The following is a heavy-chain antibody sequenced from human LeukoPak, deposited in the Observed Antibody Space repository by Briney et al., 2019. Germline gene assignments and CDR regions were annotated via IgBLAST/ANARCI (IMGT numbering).Heavy chain of an antibody. Sequence: GASLKVSCKASGYTFTNYHINWVRQAPGQGLEWMGWINPNTGDRGYAQKFQGRVSFTSDTSISTAYMELGSPRSEDTAVYFCARTTSLTASGYDYWGQGTLVTVSS. CDR1: GYTFTNYH. J-gene: IGHJ4*02. V-gene: IGHV1-8*03. CDR2: INPNTGDR. D-gene: IGHD4-17*01. CDR3: ARTTSLTASGYDY.